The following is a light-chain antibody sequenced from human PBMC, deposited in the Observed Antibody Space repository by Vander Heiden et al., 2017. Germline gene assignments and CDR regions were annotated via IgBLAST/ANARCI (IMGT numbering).Light chain of an antibody. CDR1: QGITSY. V-gene: IGKV1-8*01. CDR2: AAS. Sequence: AIRMTQSPSSFSASTGDRVTITCRASQGITSYLAWYQQKPGKAPKLLIYAASTLQSGVPSRFSGSGSGTDFTLTISSLQSEDFATYYCQQYYSYFSFGPGTKVDIK. CDR3: QQYYSYFS. J-gene: IGKJ3*01.